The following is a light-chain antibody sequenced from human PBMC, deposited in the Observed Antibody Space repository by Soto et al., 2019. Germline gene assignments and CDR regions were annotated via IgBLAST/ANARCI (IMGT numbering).Light chain of an antibody. Sequence: EIVMTPSPATLSVSPGERASLSCRASQSVSRDLAWYQQKPGQAPRLLIYGASTRAAGIPARFSGSGSGTEFTLTISSLQSEDFAVYYCQQYTNWPPWTFGRGTKVDIK. CDR3: QQYTNWPPWT. V-gene: IGKV3-15*01. J-gene: IGKJ1*01. CDR1: QSVSRD. CDR2: GAS.